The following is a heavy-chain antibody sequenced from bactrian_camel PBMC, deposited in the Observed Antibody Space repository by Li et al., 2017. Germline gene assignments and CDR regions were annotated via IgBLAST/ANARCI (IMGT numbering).Heavy chain of an antibody. Sequence: HVQLVESGGGSVQAGGSLRLSCAASRYSPCMGWFRQAPGKEREEVAHIYTGTGHQYIADSVKGRFTLDQDLGKNTVYLQMTSLIPEDTATYYCAAERFSERGPAKCDFDSLGQGTQVTVS. J-gene: IGHJ6*01. CDR1: RYSPC. D-gene: IGHD4*01. CDR3: AAERFSERGPAKCDFDS. CDR2: IYTGTGHQ. V-gene: IGHV3S54*01.